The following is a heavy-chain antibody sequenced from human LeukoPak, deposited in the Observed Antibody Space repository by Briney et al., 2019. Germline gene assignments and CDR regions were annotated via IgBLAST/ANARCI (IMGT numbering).Heavy chain of an antibody. J-gene: IGHJ6*03. CDR1: GGSISSGDYY. Sequence: ASGTLSLTCTVSGGSISSGDYYWSWIRQPPGKGLEWIGYIYYSGSTYYNPSLKSRVTISVDTSKNQFSLKLSSVTAADTAVYYCARSIAARPGYYYYYMDVWGKGTTVTVSS. CDR3: ARSIAARPGYYYYYMDV. CDR2: IYYSGST. D-gene: IGHD6-6*01. V-gene: IGHV4-30-4*08.